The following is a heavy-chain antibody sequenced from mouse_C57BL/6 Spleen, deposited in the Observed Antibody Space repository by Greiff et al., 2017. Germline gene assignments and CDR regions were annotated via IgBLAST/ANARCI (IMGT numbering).Heavy chain of an antibody. CDR1: GYTFTSYW. CDR2: IDPSDSYT. J-gene: IGHJ2*01. CDR3: AREDREMVTTYYFDY. V-gene: IGHV1-69*01. Sequence: QVQLQQPGAELVMPGASVKLSCKASGYTFTSYWMHWVKQRPGQGLEWIGEIDPSDSYTNYNQKFKGKSTLTVDKSSSTAYMQLSSLTSEDSAVYYCAREDREMVTTYYFDYWGQGTTRTVSS. D-gene: IGHD2-2*01.